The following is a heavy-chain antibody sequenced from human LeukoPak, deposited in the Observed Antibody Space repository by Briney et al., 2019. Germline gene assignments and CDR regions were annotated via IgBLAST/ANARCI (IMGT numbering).Heavy chain of an antibody. V-gene: IGHV1-2*06. CDR2: INPNSGGT. Sequence: ASVKVSCKASGYTFTGYYMHWVRQAPGQGLERMGQINPNSGGTNYVQKFQGRVTMTRDTSFTTAYMELSGLRSDDTAVYYCARVRIGVAGNTFDMWGQGTMVTVS. CDR1: GYTFTGYY. J-gene: IGHJ3*02. D-gene: IGHD6-19*01. CDR3: ARVRIGVAGNTFDM.